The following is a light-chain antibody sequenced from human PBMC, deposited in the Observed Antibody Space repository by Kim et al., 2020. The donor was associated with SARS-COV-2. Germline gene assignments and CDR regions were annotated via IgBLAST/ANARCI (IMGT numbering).Light chain of an antibody. CDR2: KTS. CDR1: QSIGRS. CDR3: QQYNTYST. Sequence: DIQMTQSPSTLSASVGDRVTITCRASQSIGRSLAWYQQKPGKAPNLLIYKTSSLERGVPSRFSGSGSGTEFTLTISSLQPDDFAAYYCQQYNTYSTFGRGTKVDIK. J-gene: IGKJ1*01. V-gene: IGKV1-5*03.